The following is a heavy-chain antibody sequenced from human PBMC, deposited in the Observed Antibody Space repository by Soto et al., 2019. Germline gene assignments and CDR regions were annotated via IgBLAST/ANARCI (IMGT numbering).Heavy chain of an antibody. V-gene: IGHV5-51*01. CDR1: GYTFNTYW. J-gene: IGHJ4*02. CDR2: FYPGDSNI. Sequence: GESLKISCRGSGYTFNTYWIGWVRQMPGRGLEWMGMFYPGDSNINYSPAFQGHVTISADKSISTAYLQWSSLKASDTAMYYCARLQAAAGDNDLTFDYWGQGTLVTVSS. CDR3: ARLQAAAGDNDLTFDY. D-gene: IGHD6-13*01.